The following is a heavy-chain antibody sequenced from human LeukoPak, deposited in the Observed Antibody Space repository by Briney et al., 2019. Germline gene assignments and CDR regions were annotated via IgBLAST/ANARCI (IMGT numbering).Heavy chain of an antibody. D-gene: IGHD3-3*01. CDR3: ARDTATYYDFWSGYYIFDY. CDR2: ISSSSSYI. J-gene: IGHJ4*02. Sequence: GGSLRLSCAASGFTFSSHAMSWVRRAPGKGLEWVSSISSSSSYIYYADSVKGRFTISRDNAKNSLYLQMNSLRAEDTAVYYCARDTATYYDFWSGYYIFDYWGQGTLVTVSS. CDR1: GFTFSSHA. V-gene: IGHV3-21*01.